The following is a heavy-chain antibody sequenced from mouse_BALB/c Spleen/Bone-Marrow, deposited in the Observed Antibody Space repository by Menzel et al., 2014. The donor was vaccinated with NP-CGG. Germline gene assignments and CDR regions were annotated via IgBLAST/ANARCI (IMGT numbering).Heavy chain of an antibody. CDR3: ARSGYGSSYDY. Sequence: QVQLQQSGAELVRPGSSVKISCKASGYVFSTYWMNWVKQRPGQGLEWIGQTYPGDGDTNYNGKFKGTATLTADKSPSTAYMQLSSLTSEDSAVYFCARSGYGSSYDYWGQGTTLTVSS. V-gene: IGHV1-80*01. CDR1: GYVFSTYW. D-gene: IGHD1-1*01. CDR2: TYPGDGDT. J-gene: IGHJ2*01.